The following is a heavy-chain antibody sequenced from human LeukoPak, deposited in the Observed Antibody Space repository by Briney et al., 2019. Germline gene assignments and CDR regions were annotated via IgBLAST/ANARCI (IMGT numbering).Heavy chain of an antibody. CDR1: GFTFSSYA. V-gene: IGHV3-30-3*01. CDR2: ISYDGSNK. D-gene: IGHD6-13*01. CDR3: AKDRTSSWAIDS. J-gene: IGHJ4*02. Sequence: GRSLRLSCAASGFTFSSYAMHWVRQAPGKGLEWVAVISYDGSNKYYADSVKGRFTISRDNSKNTLYLQMNSLTPDDTAIYYCAKDRTSSWAIDSWGQGTLVTVSS.